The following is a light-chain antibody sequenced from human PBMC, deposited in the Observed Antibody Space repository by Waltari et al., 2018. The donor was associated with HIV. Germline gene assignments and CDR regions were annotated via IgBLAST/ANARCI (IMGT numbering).Light chain of an antibody. Sequence: EIVLTQSPGTLSLSPGERATLSCRASQSVSSSYLAWYQQKPGQAPRLLIYGASSRAIGIPDRFSGSGSGTDFTLTISRLEPEDFAVYSCQLYGSSWGTFGQGTKVEIK. CDR2: GAS. CDR3: QLYGSSWGT. V-gene: IGKV3-20*01. J-gene: IGKJ1*01. CDR1: QSVSSSY.